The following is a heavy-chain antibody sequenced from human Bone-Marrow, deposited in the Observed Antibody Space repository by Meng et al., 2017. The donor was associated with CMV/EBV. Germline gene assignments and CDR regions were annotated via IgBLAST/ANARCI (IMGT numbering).Heavy chain of an antibody. CDR1: GGSISSYY. Sequence: SETLSLTCTVSGGSISSYYWSWIRQPPGKGLEWIGYIYYSGSTNYNPPLKSRVTISVDTSKNQFSLKLSSVTAADTAVYYCARGAVAGWFDPWGQGTLVTVSS. D-gene: IGHD2-15*01. CDR2: IYYSGST. V-gene: IGHV4-59*01. CDR3: ARGAVAGWFDP. J-gene: IGHJ5*02.